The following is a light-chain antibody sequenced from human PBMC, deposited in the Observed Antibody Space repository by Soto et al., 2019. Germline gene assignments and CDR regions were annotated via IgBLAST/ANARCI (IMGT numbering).Light chain of an antibody. J-gene: IGKJ5*01. CDR1: QSVSSY. V-gene: IGKV3-11*01. CDR2: DAS. Sequence: EIELTQSPATLSLSPGERATLTCRASQSVSSYLAWYQQKPGQAPRLLIYDASNRATGIPARFSGSGSGTDFTLPISSIEPQDFSVYYCQQRSNCPPITFGQGTQLEIK. CDR3: QQRSNCPPIT.